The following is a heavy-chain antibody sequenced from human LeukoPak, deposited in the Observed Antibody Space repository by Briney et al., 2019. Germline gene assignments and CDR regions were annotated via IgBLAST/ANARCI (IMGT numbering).Heavy chain of an antibody. CDR3: AKAEWELRSYFDY. CDR2: ISGSGTKT. D-gene: IGHD1-26*01. J-gene: IGHJ4*02. V-gene: IGHV3-23*01. CDR1: GFTFNIYN. Sequence: GGSLRLSCAASGFTFNIYNMNWVRQAPGKGLEWVSAISGSGTKTYYADSVRGRFTISRDNSKNTLSLQMSSLRAEDTAVYYCAKAEWELRSYFDYWGQGMLVIVSS.